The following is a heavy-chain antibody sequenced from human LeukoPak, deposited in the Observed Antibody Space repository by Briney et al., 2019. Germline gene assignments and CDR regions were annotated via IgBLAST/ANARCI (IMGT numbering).Heavy chain of an antibody. CDR1: GFTFSTYT. D-gene: IGHD2-2*01. V-gene: IGHV3-30*02. CDR2: IRYDGSNK. J-gene: IGHJ4*02. CDR3: AKDRDIVVVPAAIGY. Sequence: GGSLRLSCAASGFTFSTYTMHWVRQAPGKGLEWVAFIRYDGSNKYYADSVKGRFTISRDNSKNTLYLQMNSLRAEDTAVYYCAKDRDIVVVPAAIGYWGQGTLVTVSS.